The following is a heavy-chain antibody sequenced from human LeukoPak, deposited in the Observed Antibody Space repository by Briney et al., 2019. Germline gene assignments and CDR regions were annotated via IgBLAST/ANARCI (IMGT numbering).Heavy chain of an antibody. CDR1: GYSFGSYW. CDR2: IYPGDSDT. Sequence: GESLKISCKGSGYSFGSYWIGWVRQMPGKGLEWMGIIYPGDSDTRYSPSFQGQATISADKSISTAYLQWSSLQASDTAIYYCARHGQSMIPDDFWGQGTLVTVSS. D-gene: IGHD3-16*01. V-gene: IGHV5-51*01. J-gene: IGHJ4*02. CDR3: ARHGQSMIPDDF.